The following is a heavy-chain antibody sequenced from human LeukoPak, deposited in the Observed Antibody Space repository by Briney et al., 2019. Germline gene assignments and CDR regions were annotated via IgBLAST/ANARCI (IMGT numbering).Heavy chain of an antibody. V-gene: IGHV1-69*04. CDR3: ARDMRSSGYYLAYYFDY. Sequence: ASVKVSCKASGGTFSSSAISWVRQAPGQGLEWMGRIIPIVGIGNYAQKFQGRVTITADGSTSTVYMELSSLRSEDTAVYYCARDMRSSGYYLAYYFDYWGQGTLVTVSS. CDR2: IIPIVGIG. CDR1: GGTFSSSA. D-gene: IGHD3-22*01. J-gene: IGHJ4*02.